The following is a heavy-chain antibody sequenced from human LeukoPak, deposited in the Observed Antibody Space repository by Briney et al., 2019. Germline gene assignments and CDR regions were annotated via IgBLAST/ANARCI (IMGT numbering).Heavy chain of an antibody. V-gene: IGHV1-58*02. D-gene: IGHD1-26*01. Sequence: ASVKVSCKASGFTFTSSAMQWVRQARGQRLEWIGRIVVGSGNTNYAQKFQVRVTITRDMSTSTAYMELSSLRSEDTAVYYCAAMLAGGSPTSGDAFDIWGQGTMVTVSS. CDR1: GFTFTSSA. CDR3: AAMLAGGSPTSGDAFDI. J-gene: IGHJ3*02. CDR2: IVVGSGNT.